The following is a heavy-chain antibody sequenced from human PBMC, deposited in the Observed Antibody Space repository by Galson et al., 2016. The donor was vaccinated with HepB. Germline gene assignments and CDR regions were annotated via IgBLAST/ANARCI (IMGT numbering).Heavy chain of an antibody. Sequence: SLRLSCAASGFNVISSYISWVHQVPGKGLEWISIINSAGNTYYADSVKGRFTISRDNSENTVFLQMNSLRAEDTAVYYCTREFWWRFDYWGQGALVTVSA. CDR1: GFNVISSY. D-gene: IGHD2-15*01. CDR3: TREFWWRFDY. CDR2: INSAGNT. J-gene: IGHJ4*02. V-gene: IGHV3-53*01.